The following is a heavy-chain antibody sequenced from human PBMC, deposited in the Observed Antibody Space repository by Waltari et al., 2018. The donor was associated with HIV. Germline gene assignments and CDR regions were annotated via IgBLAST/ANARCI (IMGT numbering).Heavy chain of an antibody. D-gene: IGHD3-22*01. V-gene: IGHV3-23*01. Sequence: ADSVKGRFTISRDNSKNTLYLQMNSLRAEDTAVYYCAKENRDYYDSSGYYPSWYFDLWGRGTLVTVSS. J-gene: IGHJ2*01. CDR3: AKENRDYYDSSGYYPSWYFDL.